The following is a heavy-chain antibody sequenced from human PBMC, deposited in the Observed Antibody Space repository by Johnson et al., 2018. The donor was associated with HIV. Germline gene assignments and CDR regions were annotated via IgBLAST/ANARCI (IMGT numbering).Heavy chain of an antibody. Sequence: VQLVESGGNVVQPGRSLRLSCAASGFTFSSYWMSWVRQAPGKGLEWVANIKQDGSEKYYVDSVKGRFTISRDNAKNSLYLQMNSLRAEDTAVYYCARHWAAAGREAFDIWGQGTMVSVSS. D-gene: IGHD6-13*01. CDR1: GFTFSSYW. J-gene: IGHJ3*02. CDR2: IKQDGSEK. V-gene: IGHV3-7*03. CDR3: ARHWAAAGREAFDI.